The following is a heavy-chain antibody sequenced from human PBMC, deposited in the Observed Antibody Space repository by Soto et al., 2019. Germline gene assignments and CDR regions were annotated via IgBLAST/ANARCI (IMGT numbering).Heavy chain of an antibody. D-gene: IGHD4-4*01. CDR2: INHSGST. Sequence: SETLSLTCAVYGGSFSGYYWSWIRQPPGKGLEWIGEINHSGSTNYNPALKSRVTISVDTSKNQFSLKLSSVTAADTAVYYCARGGPSSNYVYYYYGMDVWGQGTTVTVSS. J-gene: IGHJ6*02. CDR1: GGSFSGYY. CDR3: ARGGPSSNYVYYYYGMDV. V-gene: IGHV4-34*01.